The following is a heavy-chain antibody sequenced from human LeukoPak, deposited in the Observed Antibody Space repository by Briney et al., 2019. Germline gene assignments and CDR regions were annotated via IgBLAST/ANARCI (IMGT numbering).Heavy chain of an antibody. Sequence: ASVKVSCKASGYTFTSYEINWVRQATGQGLEWMGWMNPNSGNTGYAQKFQGRVTMTRNTSISTAYMELSSLRSEDTAVYYCARIATPYSSSWYAYWGQGTLVTVSS. CDR3: ARIATPYSSSWYAY. CDR1: GYTFTSYE. D-gene: IGHD6-13*01. CDR2: MNPNSGNT. J-gene: IGHJ4*02. V-gene: IGHV1-8*01.